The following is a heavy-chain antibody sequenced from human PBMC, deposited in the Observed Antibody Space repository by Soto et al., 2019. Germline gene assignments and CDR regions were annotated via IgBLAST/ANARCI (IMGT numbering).Heavy chain of an antibody. J-gene: IGHJ4*02. D-gene: IGHD4-17*01. CDR2: IYYSGST. CDR3: ARGFEGHGDYVFDF. V-gene: IGHV4-59*01. CDR1: GGSISSYY. Sequence: SETLSLTCTVSGGSISSYYWSWIRQPPGKGLEWIGYIYYSGSTNYNPSLKSRVTISVDTSKNQFSLKLSSVTAADTAVYYCARGFEGHGDYVFDFWGKGILVTV.